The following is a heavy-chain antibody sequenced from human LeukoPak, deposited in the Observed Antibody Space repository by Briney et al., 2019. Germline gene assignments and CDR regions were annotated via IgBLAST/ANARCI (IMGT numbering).Heavy chain of an antibody. V-gene: IGHV4-34*01. D-gene: IGHD3-10*01. CDR1: GGSFSVYY. J-gene: IGHJ5*02. CDR2: INHSGST. Sequence: PSETLSLTCAVYGGSFSVYYWSWIRQPPGKGIEWIGEINHSGSTNYNPSLKSRVNIPVHTTQNHFSLQRSSVTAADTAVSYCARRFSRITMIRGEYCFDPWGQGTLVIVSS. CDR3: ARRFSRITMIRGEYCFDP.